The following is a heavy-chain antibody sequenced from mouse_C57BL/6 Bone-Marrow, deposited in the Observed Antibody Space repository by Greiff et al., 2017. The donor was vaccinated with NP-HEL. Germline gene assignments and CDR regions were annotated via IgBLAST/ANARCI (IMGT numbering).Heavy chain of an antibody. Sequence: QVQLQQPGAELVKPGASVKLSCKASGYTFTSYWMQWVKQRPGQGLEWIGEIDPSDSYTNYNQKFKGKATLTVDTSSSTAYMQLSSLTSEDSAVYYCARDSSGSDWFAYWGQGTLVTVSA. CDR1: GYTFTSYW. CDR2: IDPSDSYT. CDR3: ARDSSGSDWFAY. V-gene: IGHV1-50*01. D-gene: IGHD3-2*02. J-gene: IGHJ3*01.